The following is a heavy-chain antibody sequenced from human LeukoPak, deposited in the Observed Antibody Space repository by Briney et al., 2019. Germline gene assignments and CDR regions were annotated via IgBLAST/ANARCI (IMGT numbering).Heavy chain of an antibody. Sequence: PGGSLRLSCAASGFTLSSYGMHWVRQAPGKGLEWVAVISYDGSNKYYADSVKGRFTISRDNSKNTLYLQMNSLRAEDTAVYYCAKSIAGGNSLYYYGMDVWGQGTTVTVSS. D-gene: IGHD4-23*01. CDR1: GFTLSSYG. J-gene: IGHJ6*02. CDR3: AKSIAGGNSLYYYGMDV. V-gene: IGHV3-30*18. CDR2: ISYDGSNK.